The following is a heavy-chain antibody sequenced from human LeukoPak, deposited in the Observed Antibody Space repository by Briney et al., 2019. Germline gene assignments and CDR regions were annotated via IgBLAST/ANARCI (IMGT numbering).Heavy chain of an antibody. Sequence: GESLKISCQDSGSNFDDYWIGWVRQVPGKGLEWMGIIYPGDSDTRYSPSFQGQVTTSADKSITTAYLQWSSLKASDTAMYYCARHGGEGELVYFDYWGQGTLVTVSS. CDR2: IYPGDSDT. CDR1: GSNFDDYW. V-gene: IGHV5-51*01. D-gene: IGHD1-26*01. CDR3: ARHGGEGELVYFDY. J-gene: IGHJ4*02.